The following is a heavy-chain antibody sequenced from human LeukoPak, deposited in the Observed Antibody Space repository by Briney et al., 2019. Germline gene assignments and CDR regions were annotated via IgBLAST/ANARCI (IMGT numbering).Heavy chain of an antibody. CDR2: VSKDGSNK. D-gene: IGHD3-10*01. CDR3: GRDMESPTGPIDY. CDR1: GFTFSRYT. Sequence: PGGSLTGSCSASGFTFSRYTIHWLRQAPGKGLEWVAAVSKDGSNKYYADSVKGRFTISRDNSKNTLYLQMNSLRAEDTAVYYCGRDMESPTGPIDYWGQGTLVTVSS. V-gene: IGHV3-30-3*01. J-gene: IGHJ4*02.